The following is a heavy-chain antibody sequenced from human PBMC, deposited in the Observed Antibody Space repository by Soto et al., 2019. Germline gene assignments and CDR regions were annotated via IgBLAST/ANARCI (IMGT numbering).Heavy chain of an antibody. CDR2: ISGSGGST. Sequence: PGGSMRLSCAASGFTFSSYAMSWVRQAPGKGLEWVSAISGSGGSTYYADSVKGRFTISRDNSKNTLYLQMNSLRAEDTAVYYCAKDGFYGSGSYSHWGQGTLVTVSS. J-gene: IGHJ4*02. V-gene: IGHV3-23*01. D-gene: IGHD3-10*01. CDR1: GFTFSSYA. CDR3: AKDGFYGSGSYSH.